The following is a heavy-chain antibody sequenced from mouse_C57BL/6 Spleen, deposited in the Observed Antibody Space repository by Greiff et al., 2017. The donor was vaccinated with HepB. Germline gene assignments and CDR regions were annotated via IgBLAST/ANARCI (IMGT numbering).Heavy chain of an antibody. CDR1: GFTFSSYA. Sequence: EVQGVESGGGLVKPGGSLKLSCAASGFTFSSYAMSWVRQTPEKRLEWVATISDGGSYTYYPDNVKGRFTISRDTAKNNLYLQMSHLKSEDTAMYYCARDQNYYGSKDAMDYWGQGTSVTVSS. D-gene: IGHD1-1*01. CDR2: ISDGGSYT. J-gene: IGHJ4*01. V-gene: IGHV5-4*01. CDR3: ARDQNYYGSKDAMDY.